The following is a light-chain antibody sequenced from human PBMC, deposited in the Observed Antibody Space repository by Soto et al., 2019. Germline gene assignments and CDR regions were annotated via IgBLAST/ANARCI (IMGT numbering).Light chain of an antibody. Sequence: SYELTQPPSVSVSPGQTANITCSGNTLGSKFVFWYQQKAGQSPMVVIYEDTKRPSGIPERFSGSNSGNTATLTISGTQAMDEADFYCQAWDSGTVVFGGGTKSPS. CDR1: TLGSKF. V-gene: IGLV3-1*01. J-gene: IGLJ2*01. CDR2: EDT. CDR3: QAWDSGTVV.